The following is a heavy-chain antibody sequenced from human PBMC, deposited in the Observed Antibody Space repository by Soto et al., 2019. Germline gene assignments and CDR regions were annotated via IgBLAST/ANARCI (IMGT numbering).Heavy chain of an antibody. D-gene: IGHD3-16*02. Sequence: QVQLQESGPGLVKPAETLSLTCSVSDGSVNAGNYYWGWIRQPPGQVLEWIWHIYYIGATNYDLSIESRVNISVDPSKNHFSKKVTSVTDAAKAVYFCARDEKQFSRYGGHFDYWRQGILVTVSS. CDR2: IYYIGAT. J-gene: IGHJ4*02. CDR1: DGSVNAGNYY. CDR3: ARDEKQFSRYGGHFDY. V-gene: IGHV4-61*03.